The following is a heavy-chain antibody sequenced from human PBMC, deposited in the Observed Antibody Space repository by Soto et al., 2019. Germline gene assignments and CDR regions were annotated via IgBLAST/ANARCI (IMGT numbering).Heavy chain of an antibody. D-gene: IGHD5-12*01. CDR2: INPSSGGT. CDR1: GYTFTVYY. J-gene: IGHJ4*02. Sequence: ASVKVSCKASGYTFTVYYMHCVRQSPGQGLEWMGWINPSSGGTNYAQQFQGRVTMTRDTSISSAYMELSGLRSDDAAVYFCARANSGDDDEFDYWGQGTPVTVSS. CDR3: ARANSGDDDEFDY. V-gene: IGHV1-2*02.